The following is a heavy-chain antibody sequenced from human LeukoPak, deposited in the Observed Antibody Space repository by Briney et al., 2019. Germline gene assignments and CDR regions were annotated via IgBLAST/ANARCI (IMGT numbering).Heavy chain of an antibody. Sequence: PGGSLRLSCAASGFTFSNYGMHWVRQAPGKGLEWVAFIRYDGSNKYYADSVKGRFTISRDNSKNTLHLQMNSLRAEDTAVYYCARYDSSGYYFDYWGQGTLVTVSS. CDR2: IRYDGSNK. V-gene: IGHV3-30*02. CDR3: ARYDSSGYYFDY. CDR1: GFTFSNYG. D-gene: IGHD3-22*01. J-gene: IGHJ4*02.